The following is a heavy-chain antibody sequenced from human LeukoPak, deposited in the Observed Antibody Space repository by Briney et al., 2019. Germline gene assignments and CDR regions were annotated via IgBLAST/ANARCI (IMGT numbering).Heavy chain of an antibody. CDR2: ISGSNSYI. J-gene: IGHJ4*02. Sequence: GGSLRLSCAASGLTFSSYTMYWIRQAPGKGLEWVSSISGSNSYIFYADSVKGRFTVSRDNAKDSLYLQMNSLRAEDTAVYYCARALTTLTYEGYWGQGTLVTVSS. CDR1: GLTFSSYT. V-gene: IGHV3-21*01. CDR3: ARALTTLTYEGY. D-gene: IGHD1-1*01.